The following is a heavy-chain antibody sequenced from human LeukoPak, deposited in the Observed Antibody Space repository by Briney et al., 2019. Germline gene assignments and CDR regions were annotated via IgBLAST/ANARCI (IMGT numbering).Heavy chain of an antibody. CDR3: AKDSTSTYSSSWYIPWFDP. V-gene: IGHV3-23*01. D-gene: IGHD6-13*01. Sequence: GGSLRLPCAASGFTFSSYAMSWVRQAPGKGLEWVSAISGSGGSTYYADSVKGRFTISRDNSKNTLYLQMNSLRAEDTAVYYCAKDSTSTYSSSWYIPWFDPWGQGTLVTVSS. CDR2: ISGSGGST. J-gene: IGHJ5*02. CDR1: GFTFSSYA.